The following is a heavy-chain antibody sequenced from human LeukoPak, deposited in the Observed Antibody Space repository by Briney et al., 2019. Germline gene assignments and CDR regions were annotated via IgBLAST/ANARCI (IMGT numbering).Heavy chain of an antibody. V-gene: IGHV3-23*01. Sequence: GGSLRLSCAASGFTFSSYAMSWVRQAPGKGLEWVSAISGSGGSTYYADSVKGRFTISRDNSKNTLYLQMNSLRAEDTAVYYCAKGTPTYYYDSSGYLDAFDIWGQGTMVTVSS. CDR2: ISGSGGST. D-gene: IGHD3-22*01. J-gene: IGHJ3*02. CDR3: AKGTPTYYYDSSGYLDAFDI. CDR1: GFTFSSYA.